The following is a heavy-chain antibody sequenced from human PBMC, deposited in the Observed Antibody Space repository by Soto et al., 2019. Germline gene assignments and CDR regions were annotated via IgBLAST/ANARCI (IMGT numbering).Heavy chain of an antibody. Sequence: EVQLVESGGGLVQPGGSLRLSCAASGFSFSSFWMSWVRQAPGKGLEWVANIKQDGSEKYYVDSVKGRFIISRDNARNSLYLQMNSLRVEDTAVYYCARARPYCSGGSCYLDYWGQGTLVTVSS. CDR3: ARARPYCSGGSCYLDY. CDR2: IKQDGSEK. CDR1: GFSFSSFW. J-gene: IGHJ4*02. V-gene: IGHV3-7*03. D-gene: IGHD2-15*01.